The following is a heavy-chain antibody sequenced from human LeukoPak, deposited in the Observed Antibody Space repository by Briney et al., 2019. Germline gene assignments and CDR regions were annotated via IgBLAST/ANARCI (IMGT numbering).Heavy chain of an antibody. CDR1: GFTFSSYE. V-gene: IGHV3-48*03. CDR3: AREPYGSGSPDY. Sequence: QSGGSLRLSCAASGFTFSSYEMNWVRQAPGKGLEWVSYISSSGSTIYYADSVKGRFTISRDNAKNSLYLQMNSLRAEDTAVYYCAREPYGSGSPDYWGQGTLVTVSS. J-gene: IGHJ4*02. CDR2: ISSSGSTI. D-gene: IGHD3-10*01.